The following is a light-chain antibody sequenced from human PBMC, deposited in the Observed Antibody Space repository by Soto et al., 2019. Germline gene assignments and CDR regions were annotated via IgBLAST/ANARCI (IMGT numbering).Light chain of an antibody. CDR1: SSDVGGYNY. Sequence: QSALTQPRSVSGSPGQSVTISCTGTSSDVGGYNYVSWYQQHPGKAPELMIYDVSKRPSGVPDRFSGSKSGNTASLTISGLQAEDEADYYCCSYAGSYRVVFGGGTKVTVL. CDR3: CSYAGSYRVV. CDR2: DVS. J-gene: IGLJ2*01. V-gene: IGLV2-11*01.